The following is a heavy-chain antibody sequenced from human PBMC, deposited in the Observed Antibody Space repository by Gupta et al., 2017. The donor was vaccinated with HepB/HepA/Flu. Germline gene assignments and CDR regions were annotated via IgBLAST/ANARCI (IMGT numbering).Heavy chain of an antibody. D-gene: IGHD3-16*02. Sequence: EVQLVESGGGLVKPGGSLRLSCAASGFTFSNAWMSWVRQAPGKWLEWVGRIKSKTDGGTTDSAAPVKGRFTIAREDSKNTLYLQRNSLKTEDTAVYYCTTDRGDTDSVDYEDGWGSYPQGAPEYYCDYWGQGTRVTVSA. V-gene: IGHV3-15*01. CDR3: TTDRGDTDSVDYEDGWGSYPQGAPEYYCDY. CDR1: GFTFSNAW. J-gene: IGHJ4*02. CDR2: IKSKTDGGTT.